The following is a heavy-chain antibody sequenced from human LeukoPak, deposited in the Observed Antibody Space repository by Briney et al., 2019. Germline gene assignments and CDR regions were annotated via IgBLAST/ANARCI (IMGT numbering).Heavy chain of an antibody. Sequence: GGSLRLSCTASGFTFGDYAMSWDRQAPGKGLEWVGFIRSKAYGATTEYAASVKGRFTISKDDSKSIAYLQMNSLKTEDTAVYYCTRAPYGGNSLATYWGQGTLVTVSS. CDR2: IRSKAYGATT. J-gene: IGHJ4*02. CDR1: GFTFGDYA. D-gene: IGHD4-23*01. CDR3: TRAPYGGNSLATY. V-gene: IGHV3-49*04.